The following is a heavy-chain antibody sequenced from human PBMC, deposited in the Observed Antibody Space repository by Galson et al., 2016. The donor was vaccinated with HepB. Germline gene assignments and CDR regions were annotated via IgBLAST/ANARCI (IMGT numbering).Heavy chain of an antibody. V-gene: IGHV3-23*01. CDR3: AKDPSSGWYKYYHGMDV. D-gene: IGHD6-19*01. Sequence: SLRLSCAASGFTFSSYAMSWVRQAPGEGLEWISGISGSGGSTFYADSVKGRFTISRDKSKNTLYLQMNSLRAEDTAVYHCAKDPSSGWYKYYHGMDVWGQGTTVTVSS. J-gene: IGHJ6*02. CDR1: GFTFSSYA. CDR2: ISGSGGST.